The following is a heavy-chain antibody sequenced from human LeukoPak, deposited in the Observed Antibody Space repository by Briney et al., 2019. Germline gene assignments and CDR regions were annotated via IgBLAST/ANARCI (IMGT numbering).Heavy chain of an antibody. V-gene: IGHV4-59*01. CDR1: GGSLSSYY. J-gene: IGHJ4*02. Sequence: PSETLSLTCTVSGGSLSSYYWSWIRQPPGKGLEWIGYIYYSGSTNYNPSLKSRVTISVDTSKNQFSLKLSSVTAADTAVYYCASHVWGSYRFDYWGQGTLVTVSS. CDR2: IYYSGST. D-gene: IGHD3-16*02. CDR3: ASHVWGSYRFDY.